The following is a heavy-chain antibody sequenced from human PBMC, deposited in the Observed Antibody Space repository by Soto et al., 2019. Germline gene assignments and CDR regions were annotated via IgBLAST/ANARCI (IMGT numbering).Heavy chain of an antibody. V-gene: IGHV4-4*07. Sequence: SETLSLTCTVSGDSMTKYYWSWIRQTAGKGLEWIGRVYMSGSTNYNPSLKSRVTMSIDTSNNHFSLDLKSVTAADKAVYYCARTVGAAYYFDFWGQGALVT. D-gene: IGHD1-26*01. J-gene: IGHJ4*02. CDR1: GDSMTKYY. CDR2: VYMSGST. CDR3: ARTVGAAYYFDF.